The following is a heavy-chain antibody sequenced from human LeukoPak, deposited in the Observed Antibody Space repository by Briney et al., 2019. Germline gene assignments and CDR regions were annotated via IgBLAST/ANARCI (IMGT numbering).Heavy chain of an antibody. D-gene: IGHD3-9*01. V-gene: IGHV1-8*01. J-gene: IGHJ3*02. CDR3: ARGHFPILRYFGWLLRNDAFDI. Sequence: GASVKVSCKASGYTFTSYDINWVRQATGQGLEWRGWMNPNSGNTGYAQKFQGRVTMTRNTSISTAYMELSSLRSADTAVYYCARGHFPILRYFGWLLRNDAFDIWGQGTMVTVSS. CDR2: MNPNSGNT. CDR1: GYTFTSYD.